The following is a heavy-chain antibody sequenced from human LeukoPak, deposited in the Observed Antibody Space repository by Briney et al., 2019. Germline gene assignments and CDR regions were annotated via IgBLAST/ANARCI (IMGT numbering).Heavy chain of an antibody. J-gene: IGHJ4*02. V-gene: IGHV4-34*01. CDR3: ARGGGNSDPGYFDY. Sequence: PSETLSLTCAVYGGSFSGYYWSWIRQPPGKGLEWIGEINHSGSTNYNPSLKSRVTISVDTSKSQFSLKLSSVTAADTAVYYCARGGGNSDPGYFDYWGQGTLVTVSS. CDR1: GGSFSGYY. CDR2: INHSGST. D-gene: IGHD4-23*01.